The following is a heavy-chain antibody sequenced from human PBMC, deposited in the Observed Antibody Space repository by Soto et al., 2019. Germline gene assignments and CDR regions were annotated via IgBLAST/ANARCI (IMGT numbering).Heavy chain of an antibody. Sequence: SETLSLTCAVYGGSFSGYYWSWIRQPPGKGLEWIGEINHSGSTNYNPSLKSRVTISVDTSKNQFSLKLSSVTAADTAVYYCASLYSSSWPRFDPWGQGTLVTVSS. J-gene: IGHJ5*02. CDR2: INHSGST. CDR3: ASLYSSSWPRFDP. CDR1: GGSFSGYY. D-gene: IGHD6-13*01. V-gene: IGHV4-34*01.